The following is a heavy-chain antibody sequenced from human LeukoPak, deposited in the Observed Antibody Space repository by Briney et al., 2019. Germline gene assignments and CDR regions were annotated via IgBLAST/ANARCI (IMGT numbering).Heavy chain of an antibody. CDR1: GLTFSSHW. V-gene: IGHV3-23*01. J-gene: IGHJ4*02. CDR2: ISASGGSA. D-gene: IGHD6-19*01. Sequence: GGSLRLSCAASGLTFSSHWMHWVRQAPGKGLEWVSVISASGGSAYYVDSVKGRFTMSRDNSKNTPYLQMNSLRAEDTAVYYCGRGIDYSSGPDYWGQGTLVTVSS. CDR3: GRGIDYSSGPDY.